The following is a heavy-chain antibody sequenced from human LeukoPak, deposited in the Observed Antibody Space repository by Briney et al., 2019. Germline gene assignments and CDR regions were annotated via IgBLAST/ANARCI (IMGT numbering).Heavy chain of an antibody. D-gene: IGHD5-12*01. V-gene: IGHV4-31*03. Sequence: SETLSLTCTVSGGSISSGGYYWSWIRQHPGKGLEWIGYIYYSGSTYYNPSLKSRVTISVDTSKNQFSLKLSSVTAADTAVYYCARGRWGGYSGYDLDYRGQGTLVTVSS. J-gene: IGHJ4*02. CDR2: IYYSGST. CDR1: GGSISSGGYY. CDR3: ARGRWGGYSGYDLDY.